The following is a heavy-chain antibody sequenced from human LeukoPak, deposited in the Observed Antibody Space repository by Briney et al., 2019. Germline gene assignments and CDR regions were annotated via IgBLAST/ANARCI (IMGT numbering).Heavy chain of an antibody. CDR2: INPNSGGT. CDR1: GGTFSSYA. D-gene: IGHD5/OR15-5a*01. J-gene: IGHJ6*03. CDR3: ARGVSGAYYYYYMDV. Sequence: GASVKVSCKASGGTFSSYAISWVRQAPGQGLEWMGWINPNSGGTNYEQKSQGRVTMTRDTSISTAYMELSRLKSDDTAVYYCARGVSGAYYYYYMDVWGKGTTVTVSS. V-gene: IGHV1-2*02.